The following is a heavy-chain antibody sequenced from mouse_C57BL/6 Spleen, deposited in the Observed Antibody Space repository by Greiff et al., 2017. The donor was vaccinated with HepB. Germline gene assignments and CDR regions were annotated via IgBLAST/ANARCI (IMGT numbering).Heavy chain of an antibody. J-gene: IGHJ3*01. D-gene: IGHD2-14*01. Sequence: QVTLKVSGPGILQPSQTLSLTCSFSGFSLSTFGMGLGWIRQPSGKGLEWLANLWWDDDKYSSPARKRRLTISKDTSKNQVLLKIANVDAADTATYDCARMGTPAWFAYWGQGTLVTVSA. CDR2: LWWDDDK. V-gene: IGHV8-8*01. CDR1: GFSLSTFGMG. CDR3: ARMGTPAWFAY.